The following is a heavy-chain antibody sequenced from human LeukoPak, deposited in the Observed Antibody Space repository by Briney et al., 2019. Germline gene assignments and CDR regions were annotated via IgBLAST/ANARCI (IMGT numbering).Heavy chain of an antibody. CDR2: IKGETAAGAP. D-gene: IGHD6-13*01. J-gene: IGHJ6*02. CDR3: TRGGAASYYGMDV. CDR1: GFTFTSAW. Sequence: GGSLRLSCAASGFTFTSAWMSWVRQAPGKGLEWVGRIKGETAAGAPDYVASVKGRFTISRDDSKITLFLQMNSLKTEDTAVYYCTRGGAASYYGMDVWGQGTTVTVSS. V-gene: IGHV3-15*01.